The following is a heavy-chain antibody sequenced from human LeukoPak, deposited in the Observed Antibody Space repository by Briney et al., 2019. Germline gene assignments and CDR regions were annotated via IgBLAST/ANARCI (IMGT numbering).Heavy chain of an antibody. CDR3: TRRYGDHSGWAGYHDS. D-gene: IGHD6-19*01. J-gene: IGHJ4*02. V-gene: IGHV3-64*01. Sequence: GGSLRLSCVASGFSFSDYIMHWVRQAPGKGLEYVSAIRSDGSSTVYPNSVKGRFTISRDNSKSTLYLQLGSLRAEDTAVYYCTRRYGDHSGWAGYHDSWGQGTLVTVSS. CDR2: IRSDGSST. CDR1: GFSFSDYI.